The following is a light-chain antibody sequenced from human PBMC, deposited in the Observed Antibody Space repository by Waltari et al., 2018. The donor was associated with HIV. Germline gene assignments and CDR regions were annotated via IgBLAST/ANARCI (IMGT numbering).Light chain of an antibody. V-gene: IGKV3-20*01. CDR1: QTISSTY. J-gene: IGKJ1*01. CDR3: QQYIGSPRT. CDR2: GPS. Sequence: EIALTQSPGTLSLSPGERATLSCRASQTISSTYLAWYQQKPGQAPRLLIYGPSSRATGIPDRFSGSGSGTDFTLTISSLEPEDCAVYYCQQYIGSPRTFGQGTKVELK.